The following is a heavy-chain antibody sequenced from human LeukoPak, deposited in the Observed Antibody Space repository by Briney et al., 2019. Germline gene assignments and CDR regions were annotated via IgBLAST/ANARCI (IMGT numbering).Heavy chain of an antibody. CDR2: ISSSGSTI. D-gene: IGHD4-11*01. CDR1: GFTFSDYY. J-gene: IGHJ4*02. Sequence: PGGSLRLSCAASGFTFSDYYMSWIRQAPGKGLEWVSYISSSGSTIYYADSVKGRFTISRDNAKNSLYLQMNSLRVDDTAVYYCARPPTVKTPDFDHWGQGTLVIVSS. V-gene: IGHV3-11*04. CDR3: ARPPTVKTPDFDH.